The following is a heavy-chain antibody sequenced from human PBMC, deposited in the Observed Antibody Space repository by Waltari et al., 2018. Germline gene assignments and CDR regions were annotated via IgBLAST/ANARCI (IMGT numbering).Heavy chain of an antibody. J-gene: IGHJ3*01. V-gene: IGHV4-39*01. CDR1: GVSITGHRHY. CDR3: ATYIGASVGTAAFDV. CDR2: MSYSGAT. D-gene: IGHD5-12*01. Sequence: QLQLQESGPGLVKPSETLSLTCSVSGVSITGHRHYWGWFRQPPGQGLEWIGTMSYSGATYSSPSLKSRVTISRDTSKNQLSLKLGSVTAADTAVYYCATYIGASVGTAAFDVWGQGTMVTVSS.